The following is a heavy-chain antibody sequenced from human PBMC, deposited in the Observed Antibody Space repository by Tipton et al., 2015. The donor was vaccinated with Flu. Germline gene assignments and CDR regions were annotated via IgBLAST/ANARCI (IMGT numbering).Heavy chain of an antibody. CDR3: ARHTGDSVRGIVDY. V-gene: IGHV4-34*01. CDR1: GGSFSGYY. CDR2: INHGGST. D-gene: IGHD3-10*02. J-gene: IGHJ4*02. Sequence: TLSLTCAVNGGSFSGYYWSWIRQPPGKGLEWVGEINHGGSTNYNPSLKSRLTISVDTSKNQFSLKLSSVTAADTAVYYCARHTGDSVRGIVDYWGQGTLVTVSS.